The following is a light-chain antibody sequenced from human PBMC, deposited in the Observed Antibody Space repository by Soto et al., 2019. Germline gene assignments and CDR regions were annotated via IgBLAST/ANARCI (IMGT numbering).Light chain of an antibody. Sequence: EIVLTQSPGTLSLSPGERATLSCRASQSVSSSYLAWYQQKPGQAPRLLIYGASSRATGIPDRFSGIGSGTDFTLTISRREPEDFAVYYCQQYGSSPLTFGGGTKVEIK. J-gene: IGKJ4*01. V-gene: IGKV3-20*01. CDR2: GAS. CDR1: QSVSSSY. CDR3: QQYGSSPLT.